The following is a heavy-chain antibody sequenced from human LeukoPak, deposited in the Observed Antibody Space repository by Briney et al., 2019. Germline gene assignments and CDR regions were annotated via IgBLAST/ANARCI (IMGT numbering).Heavy chain of an antibody. V-gene: IGHV4-39*01. CDR1: GGSISSSSYY. CDR2: IYYSGST. CDR3: ARHNYYYRMDV. Sequence: PSETLSLTCSVSGGSISSSSYYWGWIRQPPGKGLEWIGSIYYSGSTYYNPSLKSRVTISVDTSQNQFSLKVSSVTAADTAMYYCARHNYYYRMDVWGQGTTVTVSS. J-gene: IGHJ6*02.